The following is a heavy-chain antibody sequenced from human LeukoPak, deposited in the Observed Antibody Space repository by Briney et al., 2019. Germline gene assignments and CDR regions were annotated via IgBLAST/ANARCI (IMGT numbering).Heavy chain of an antibody. CDR3: TRGSIAYYYMDV. V-gene: IGHV4-59*01. Sequence: SETLSLTCTVSGGSISSYYWSWIQQPPGKGLEWIGNIYYSGSTNYNPSLKSRVTISVDTSKNQFSLKLSSVTAADTAVYYCTRGSIAYYYMDVWGKGTTVTISS. CDR1: GGSISSYY. D-gene: IGHD3-22*01. J-gene: IGHJ6*03. CDR2: IYYSGST.